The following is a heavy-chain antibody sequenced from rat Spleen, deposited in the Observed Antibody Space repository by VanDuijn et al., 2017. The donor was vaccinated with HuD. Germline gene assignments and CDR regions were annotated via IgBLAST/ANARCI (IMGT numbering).Heavy chain of an antibody. V-gene: IGHV5-31*01. D-gene: IGHD1-4*01. J-gene: IGHJ2*01. CDR3: AREAGIPFHYFDY. CDR1: GFTFNNYW. Sequence: EVQLVESGGGLVQPGGSLKLSCVASGFTFNNYWMTWIRQAPGKGLEWLSSISPDGGSTYYRDSVKGRFTISRDNAKSTLYLQMDSLRSEETATYYCAREAGIPFHYFDYWGQGVMVTVSS. CDR2: ISPDGGST.